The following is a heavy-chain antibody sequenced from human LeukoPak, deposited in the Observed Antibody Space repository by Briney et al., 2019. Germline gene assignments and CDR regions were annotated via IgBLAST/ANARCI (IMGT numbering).Heavy chain of an antibody. CDR3: ARDFCDYADNWGSPPYC. CDR2: IYYSGTT. V-gene: IGHV4-39*01. Sequence: SETLCLSCTVSGDSLSTSINYWGWLRQPPGKGREWVGRIYYSGTTSSNPSLKSCATISIDTYNNQFSLMPTSATAAATAFYSSARDFCDYADNWGSPPYCWGPGALVTASS. CDR1: GDSLSTSINY. J-gene: IGHJ4*02. D-gene: IGHD3-16*01.